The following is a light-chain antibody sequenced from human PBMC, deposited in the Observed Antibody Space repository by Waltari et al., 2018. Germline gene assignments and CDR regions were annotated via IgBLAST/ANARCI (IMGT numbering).Light chain of an antibody. J-gene: IGKJ1*01. Sequence: EIVLTQSPATLSLSPGEGATLPCRASQSVSSHLAWYQHRPGQAPRLLIYEASNRATGIPARFSGSGSGTDVTLTISSLEPEDFAVYYCQQRSNWPRTFGQGTKVEFK. CDR3: QQRSNWPRT. CDR1: QSVSSH. V-gene: IGKV3-11*01. CDR2: EAS.